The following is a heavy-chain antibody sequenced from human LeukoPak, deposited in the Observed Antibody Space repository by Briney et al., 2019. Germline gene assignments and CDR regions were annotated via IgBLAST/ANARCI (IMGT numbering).Heavy chain of an antibody. Sequence: GASVKVSCTASGFTFTGYYMHWVRQAPGQGLEWMGWISGYNGNTNYAQKFQGRVTMTRDTAISTAYMKLSRLRSDDTAVYYCARVVTMALDYWGQGTLVTVSS. CDR2: ISGYNGNT. CDR1: GFTFTGYY. CDR3: ARVVTMALDY. V-gene: IGHV1-2*02. D-gene: IGHD5-24*01. J-gene: IGHJ4*02.